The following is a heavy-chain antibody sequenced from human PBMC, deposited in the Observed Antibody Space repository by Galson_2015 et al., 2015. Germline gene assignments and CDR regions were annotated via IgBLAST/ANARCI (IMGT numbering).Heavy chain of an antibody. J-gene: IGHJ3*02. D-gene: IGHD3-3*01. CDR2: ISPDGSST. Sequence: SLRLSCAASGFSFSNYWMHWVRHVPGMGLVWVSRISPDGSSTTYAASVQGRFTISRDNAKNMLFVQLNSLRAEDTAVYYCASGRGYYGWDAFDIWGQGTVVTVSS. CDR3: ASGRGYYGWDAFDI. V-gene: IGHV3-74*01. CDR1: GFSFSNYW.